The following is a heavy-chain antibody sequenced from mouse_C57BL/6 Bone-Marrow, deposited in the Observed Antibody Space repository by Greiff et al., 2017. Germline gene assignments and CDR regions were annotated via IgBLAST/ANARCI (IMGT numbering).Heavy chain of an antibody. V-gene: IGHV1-7*01. CDR1: GYTFTSYW. D-gene: IGHD1-1*01. CDR3: ARRHDGSSYWFAY. J-gene: IGHJ3*01. Sequence: QVQLQQSGAELAKPGASVKLSCKASGYTFTSYWMHWVKQRPGQGLEWIGYINPSSGYTKYNQKFKDKATLTADKSSSTAYMQLSSLTNEDSAVDYCARRHDGSSYWFAYWGQGTLVTVSA. CDR2: INPSSGYT.